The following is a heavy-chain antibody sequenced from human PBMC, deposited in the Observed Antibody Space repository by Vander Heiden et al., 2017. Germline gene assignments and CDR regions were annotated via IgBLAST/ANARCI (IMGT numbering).Heavy chain of an antibody. D-gene: IGHD4-17*01. CDR1: GFTISDHY. CDR3: ARAYGDYRSLGY. J-gene: IGHJ4*02. V-gene: IGHV3-72*01. Sequence: EVQLVESGGGLVQPGGSLRLSCAASGFTISDHYMDWVRQAQGKGLEWVGGTRNKANGYTTEYAASVKGRFTISGDDSKNLMYLQMYSLKAEDTAVYYCARAYGDYRSLGYWGQGTLVTVSS. CDR2: TRNKANGYTT.